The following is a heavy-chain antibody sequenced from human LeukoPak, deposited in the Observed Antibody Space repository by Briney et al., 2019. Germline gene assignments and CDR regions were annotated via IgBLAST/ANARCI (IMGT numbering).Heavy chain of an antibody. D-gene: IGHD3-3*01. J-gene: IGHJ4*02. Sequence: GGSLRLSCAASGFTFSSYAMHWVRQAPGKGLEWVAVISYDGSNKYYADSVKGRFTISRDNSKNTLYLQMNSLRAEDTAVYYCARGQITIFGVVPNWGQGTLVTVSS. CDR3: ARGQITIFGVVPN. CDR2: ISYDGSNK. V-gene: IGHV3-30-3*01. CDR1: GFTFSSYA.